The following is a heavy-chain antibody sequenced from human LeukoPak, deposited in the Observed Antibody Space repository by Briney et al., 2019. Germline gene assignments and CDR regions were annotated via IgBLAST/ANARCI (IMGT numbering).Heavy chain of an antibody. CDR3: ARGSIVGAKTLGFGAFDI. J-gene: IGHJ3*02. Sequence: ASVKVSCKASGYTFTSYYMHWVRQAPGQGLEWMGIINPSGGSRSYAQKFQGRVTMTRDTSTSTVYKELSSLRSEDTAVYYCARGSIVGAKTLGFGAFDIWGQGTMVTVSS. CDR2: INPSGGSR. V-gene: IGHV1-46*01. CDR1: GYTFTSYY. D-gene: IGHD1-26*01.